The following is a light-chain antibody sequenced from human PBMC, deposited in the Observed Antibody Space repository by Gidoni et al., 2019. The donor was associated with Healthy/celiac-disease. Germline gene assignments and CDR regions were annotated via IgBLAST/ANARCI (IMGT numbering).Light chain of an antibody. J-gene: IGKJ5*01. CDR3: QQYDNLPY. V-gene: IGKV1-33*01. CDR2: DAS. CDR1: QDISNY. Sequence: DIKMTQSPSSLSASVGDRVTITCQASQDISNYLNWYQQKPGKAPKLLIYDASNLETGVPSRFSGSGSGTDFTFTISSLQPEDTATYYCQQYDNLPYFGQGTRLEIK.